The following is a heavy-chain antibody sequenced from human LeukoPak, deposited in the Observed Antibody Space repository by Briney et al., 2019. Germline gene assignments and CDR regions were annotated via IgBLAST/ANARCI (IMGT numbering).Heavy chain of an antibody. Sequence: GESLKISCKGSGYRFTNYWIGWARQMHGKGLEWMGIIYPGESDTRYSPSFQAQVTISADNSISTPYLQWSSLKASDTAMYYCARGSGSYFDYWGQGTLVTVSS. CDR3: ARGSGSYFDY. J-gene: IGHJ4*02. D-gene: IGHD1-26*01. CDR1: GYRFTNYW. V-gene: IGHV5-51*01. CDR2: IYPGESDT.